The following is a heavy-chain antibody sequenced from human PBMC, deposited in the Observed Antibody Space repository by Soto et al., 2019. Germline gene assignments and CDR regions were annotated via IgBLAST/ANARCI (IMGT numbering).Heavy chain of an antibody. CDR3: ENQFYYDSSGYYGSS. CDR2: INHSGST. Sequence: SETLSLTCAVYGGSFSGYYWSWIRQPPGKGLEGIGEINHSGSTNYNPSLKSRVTISVDTSKNKFSLKLRSVTDADKAVYYCENQFYYDSSGYYGSSWGKGTLVT. CDR1: GGSFSGYY. V-gene: IGHV4-34*01. J-gene: IGHJ4*02. D-gene: IGHD3-22*01.